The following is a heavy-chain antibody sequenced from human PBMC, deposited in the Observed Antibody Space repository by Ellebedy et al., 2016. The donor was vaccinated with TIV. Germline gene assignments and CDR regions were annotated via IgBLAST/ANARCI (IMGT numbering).Heavy chain of an antibody. J-gene: IGHJ6*02. CDR3: ARDRSLVRGDV. V-gene: IGHV3-23*01. CDR1: GFTFSNYA. Sequence: GESLKISCVASGFTFSNYAMAWFRQTPGKGLEWVSGIYGGGGTTYYADSVKGRFTIPRDDSQSTLFLQMTSLRAEDTAVYFCARDRSLVRGDVWGQGTTVTVSS. D-gene: IGHD3-10*01. CDR2: IYGGGGTT.